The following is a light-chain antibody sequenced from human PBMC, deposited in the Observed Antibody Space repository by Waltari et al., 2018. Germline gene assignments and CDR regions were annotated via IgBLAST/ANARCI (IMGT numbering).Light chain of an antibody. CDR2: AAS. J-gene: IGKJ4*01. CDR1: QAIRNY. Sequence: DIQMTQSPSSVSASVGDRVTITCRASQAIRNYLAWYHQKPGKAPNLLIYAASSSLSGVPSRFSGSGSETEFTLTIGRLQPEDSGTYYCQQGNTFPLTFGGGTKVEIK. CDR3: QQGNTFPLT. V-gene: IGKV1-12*01.